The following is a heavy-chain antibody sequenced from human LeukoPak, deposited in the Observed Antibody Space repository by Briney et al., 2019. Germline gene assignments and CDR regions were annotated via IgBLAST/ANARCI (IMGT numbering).Heavy chain of an antibody. CDR1: GGSISSSSYY. Sequence: SETLSLTCTVSGGSISSSSYYWGWIRQPPGKGLEWIGSIYYSGSTYYNPSLKSRVTISVDTSKNQFSLKLSSVTAADTAVYYCARGAPPPPRKGYDFWSGYYSYYYYYMDVWGKGTTVTVSS. J-gene: IGHJ6*03. V-gene: IGHV4-39*07. CDR3: ARGAPPPPRKGYDFWSGYYSYYYYYMDV. D-gene: IGHD3-3*01. CDR2: IYYSGST.